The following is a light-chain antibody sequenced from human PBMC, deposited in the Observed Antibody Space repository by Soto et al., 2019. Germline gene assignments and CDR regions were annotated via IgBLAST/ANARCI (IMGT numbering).Light chain of an antibody. CDR3: QQYYSYPRT. V-gene: IGKV1-8*01. CDR2: AAS. CDR1: QGISSY. Sequence: AIRMTQSPSSLSASTGDRVTITCRASQGISSYLAWYQQKPGKAPKLLIYAASTLQSGVPSRFSGSGSGTDFILTISCLQSEDFATYYCQQYYSYPRTFGPGTKVDIK. J-gene: IGKJ3*01.